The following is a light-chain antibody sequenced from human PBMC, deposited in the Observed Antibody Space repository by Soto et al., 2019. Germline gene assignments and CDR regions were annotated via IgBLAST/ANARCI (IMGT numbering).Light chain of an antibody. Sequence: QSVLTQPPSVSGAPGQRVTISCTGSSSNIGAGYDVHWYQQLPGTAPKLLIYGNSNRPSGVPDRFPGSKSGTSASLAITGLQAEDEGDYYCQSYDSSLSGWVFGGGTKLTVL. CDR2: GNS. J-gene: IGLJ3*02. CDR1: SSNIGAGYD. V-gene: IGLV1-40*01. CDR3: QSYDSSLSGWV.